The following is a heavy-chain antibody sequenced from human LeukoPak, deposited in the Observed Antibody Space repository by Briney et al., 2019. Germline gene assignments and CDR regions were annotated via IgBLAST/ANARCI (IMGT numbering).Heavy chain of an antibody. V-gene: IGHV1-69*05. CDR1: GGTFSSYA. D-gene: IGHD3-22*01. CDR3: ARDGGYYDSSGNIGVNWWFDP. J-gene: IGHJ5*02. Sequence: SVKVSCKASGGTFSSYAISWVRQAPGQGLEWMGGIIPIFGTANYAQKFQGRVTITTDESTSTAYMELSSLRSEDTAVYYCARDGGYYDSSGNIGVNWWFDPWGQGTLVTVSS. CDR2: IIPIFGTA.